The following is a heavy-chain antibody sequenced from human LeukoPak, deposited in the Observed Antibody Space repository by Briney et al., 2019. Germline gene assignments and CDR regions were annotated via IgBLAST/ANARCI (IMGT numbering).Heavy chain of an antibody. Sequence: GESLQISCQGSGSSFTSYWIGWVRQLPGKGLEWRGIIYPGDSDTRYSPSFQGQVTISADKSISTAYLQWSSLKASDTAMYYCARQDGRIQGHFDYWGQGTLVTVSS. CDR3: ARQDGRIQGHFDY. V-gene: IGHV5-51*01. CDR2: IYPGDSDT. CDR1: GSSFTSYW. J-gene: IGHJ4*02. D-gene: IGHD5-18*01.